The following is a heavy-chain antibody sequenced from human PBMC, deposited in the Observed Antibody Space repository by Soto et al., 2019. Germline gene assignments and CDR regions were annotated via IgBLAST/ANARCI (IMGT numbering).Heavy chain of an antibody. D-gene: IGHD2-15*01. Sequence: VRQAPGKGLEWVAVMWYDGNNKYYADSVKGRFTISRDNSKSTLFLQMNSLRAEDTAVYYCASGRGYCSGGICYPYYYYGMDVWGQGTTVTVSS. CDR2: MWYDGNNK. CDR3: ASGRGYCSGGICYPYYYYGMDV. J-gene: IGHJ6*02. V-gene: IGHV3-33*01.